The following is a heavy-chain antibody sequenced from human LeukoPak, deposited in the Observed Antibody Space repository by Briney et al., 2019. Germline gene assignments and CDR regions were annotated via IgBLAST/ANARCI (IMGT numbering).Heavy chain of an antibody. CDR1: GYSFTGYW. CDR3: ARGDYYYNRPYFFDY. D-gene: IGHD3-22*01. V-gene: IGHV5-51*01. Sequence: GESLKISCKGSGYSFTGYWIGWVRQMPGKGLEYMGVIYPGDSDTRYSPSFQGQVTISADKSINTAYLQWSSLKASDSAMYFCARGDYYYNRPYFFDYWGQGTLVTVSS. J-gene: IGHJ4*02. CDR2: IYPGDSDT.